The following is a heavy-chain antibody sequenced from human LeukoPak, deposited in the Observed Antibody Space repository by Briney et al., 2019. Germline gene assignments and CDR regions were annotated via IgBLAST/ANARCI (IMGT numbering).Heavy chain of an antibody. CDR3: ARDMVRGVDYYGMDV. D-gene: IGHD3-10*01. CDR1: GFTFSSSL. J-gene: IGHJ6*02. V-gene: IGHV3-21*01. CDR2: ISSSSSYI. Sequence: GGSLRLSCVGSGFTFSSSLMTWVRQAPGKGLEWVSSISSSSSYIYYADSVKGRFTISRDNAKNSLYLQMNSLRAEDTAVYYCARDMVRGVDYYGMDVWGQGTTVTVSS.